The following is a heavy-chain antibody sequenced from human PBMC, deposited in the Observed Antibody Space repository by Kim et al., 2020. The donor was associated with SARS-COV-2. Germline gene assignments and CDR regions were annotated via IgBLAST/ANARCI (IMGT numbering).Heavy chain of an antibody. J-gene: IGHJ6*02. CDR3: ARADTRYYYYAMYV. CDR2: IFYTGST. V-gene: IGHV4-39*07. Sequence: SETLSLTCTVSGGSISSGSDYWGWIRQPPGKGLEWIGSIFYTGSTYYNPSLKSRVTISVDTSKNQLSLKVSSVTAADTAVYYCARADTRYYYYAMYVWGQGTTVTVSS. D-gene: IGHD5-18*01. CDR1: GGSISSGSDY.